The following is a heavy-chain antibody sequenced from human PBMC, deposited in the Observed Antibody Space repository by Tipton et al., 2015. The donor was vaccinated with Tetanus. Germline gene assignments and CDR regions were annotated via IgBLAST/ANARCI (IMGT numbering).Heavy chain of an antibody. V-gene: IGHV4-59*08. CDR3: ARGWFGGLGD. CDR1: GDSISGYY. D-gene: IGHD3-10*01. J-gene: IGHJ4*02. CDR2: FYYSGST. Sequence: TLSLTCTVSGDSISGYYWNWIRQPPGKGLEWIGYFYYSGSTNYNPSLKSRVTISVDTSKNQFSLKLTSVTAADTAVYYCARGWFGGLGDWGQGILVTVSS.